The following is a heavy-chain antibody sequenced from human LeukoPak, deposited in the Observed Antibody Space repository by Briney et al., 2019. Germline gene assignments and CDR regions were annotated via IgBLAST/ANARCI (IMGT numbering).Heavy chain of an antibody. V-gene: IGHV3-9*01. D-gene: IGHD3-3*01. CDR2: ISWNSGSI. CDR1: GFTFDDYA. Sequence: GGSLRLSCAASGFTFDDYAMHWVRQAPGKGLEWVSGISWNSGSIGYVDSVKGRFTISRDNAKNSLYLQMNSLRAEDTALYYCAKARGGYYRGIDYWGQGTLVTVSS. J-gene: IGHJ4*02. CDR3: AKARGGYYRGIDY.